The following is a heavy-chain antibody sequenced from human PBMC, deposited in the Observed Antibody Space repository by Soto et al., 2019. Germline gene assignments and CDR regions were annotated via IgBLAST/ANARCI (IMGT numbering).Heavy chain of an antibody. V-gene: IGHV3-48*01. Sequence: PGGSLRLSCEVSGFTLSTYSMNWVRQAPGKGLEWVSFITSSGSTIYYADSVKGRFTVSRDNAKNSLFLQMNSLRAEDTAVYYCARDLHYGLFDYWGQGTLVTVSS. CDR3: ARDLHYGLFDY. D-gene: IGHD4-17*01. CDR1: GFTLSTYS. J-gene: IGHJ4*02. CDR2: ITSSGSTI.